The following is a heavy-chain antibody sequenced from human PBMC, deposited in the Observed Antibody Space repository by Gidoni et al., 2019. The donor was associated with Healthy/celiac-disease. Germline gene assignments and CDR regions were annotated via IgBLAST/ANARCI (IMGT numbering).Heavy chain of an antibody. D-gene: IGHD3-22*01. Sequence: QVQLVESGGGVVQPGRSLRLSCAASGFTFSSYGMHWVRQAPGKGLEWVAVIWYDGSNKYYADSVKGRFTISRDNSKNTLYLQMNSLRAEDTAVYYCARDDSSGYYYGAFDIWGQGTMVTVSS. CDR3: ARDDSSGYYYGAFDI. J-gene: IGHJ3*02. CDR1: GFTFSSYG. V-gene: IGHV3-33*01. CDR2: IWYDGSNK.